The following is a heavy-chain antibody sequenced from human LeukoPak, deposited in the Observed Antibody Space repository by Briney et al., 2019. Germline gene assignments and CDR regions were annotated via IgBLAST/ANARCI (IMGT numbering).Heavy chain of an antibody. CDR2: IYYSGNT. V-gene: IGHV4-59*01. CDR3: ARDRDSSGLRDFDL. D-gene: IGHD3-22*01. CDR1: GGSISSYY. Sequence: SETLSLTCTVSGGSISSYYWSWIRQPPGKGLEWIGDIYYSGNTNDNPSLKSRVSISIYTSKSQFSLQLSSVTAADTAVYYCARDRDSSGLRDFDLWGRGTLVTVSA. J-gene: IGHJ2*01.